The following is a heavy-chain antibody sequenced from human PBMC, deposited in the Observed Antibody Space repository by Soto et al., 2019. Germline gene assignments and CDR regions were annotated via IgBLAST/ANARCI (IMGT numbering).Heavy chain of an antibody. J-gene: IGHJ4*02. CDR2: LSPGGGST. V-gene: IGHV3-23*01. CDR3: VREDCTDGDCYNHY. D-gene: IGHD2-21*02. CDR1: GFSVTNFA. Sequence: VQLLESGGGLVQPGGSLRLSCAASGFSVTNFAMSWVRQAPGKGLEWVSSLSPGGGSTYYADSVKGRFTISRDNSKRSVFLQMDSLRAEDTATYYCVREDCTDGDCYNHYWGQGSLLTVSS.